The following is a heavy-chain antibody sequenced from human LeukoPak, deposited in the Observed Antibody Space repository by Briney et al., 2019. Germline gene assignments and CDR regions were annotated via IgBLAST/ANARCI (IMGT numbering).Heavy chain of an antibody. Sequence: GGSLRLSCAASGFTMRNHWMSWVRQAPGKGLEWVADIKQDGSEKYYVDSVKGRFTISRDNAKNSLYLQMNSLRAEDTAVYYCARMEYYDFWSGYYNGMDVWGQGTTVTVSS. D-gene: IGHD3-3*01. CDR3: ARMEYYDFWSGYYNGMDV. V-gene: IGHV3-7*01. CDR1: GFTMRNHW. J-gene: IGHJ6*02. CDR2: IKQDGSEK.